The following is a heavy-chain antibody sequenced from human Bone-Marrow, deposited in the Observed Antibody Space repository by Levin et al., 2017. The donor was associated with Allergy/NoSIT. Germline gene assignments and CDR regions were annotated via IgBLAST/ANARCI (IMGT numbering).Heavy chain of an antibody. Sequence: GGSLRLSCAASGFTFSSYAMSWVRQAPGKGLEWVSTISGSGGSTSTADSVKGRFTISRDNSKNTLYLQMSSLRAEDTAVYYCAKSLSNHDMGFGTPFDYWGQGTLVTVSS. CDR1: GFTFSSYA. J-gene: IGHJ4*02. D-gene: IGHD3-10*01. CDR3: AKSLSNHDMGFGTPFDY. CDR2: ISGSGGST. V-gene: IGHV3-23*01.